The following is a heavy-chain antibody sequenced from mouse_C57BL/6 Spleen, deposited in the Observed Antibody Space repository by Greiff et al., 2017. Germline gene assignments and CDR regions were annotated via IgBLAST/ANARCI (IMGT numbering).Heavy chain of an antibody. CDR2: IDPFDSYT. CDR3: ARIYGSSYFDY. J-gene: IGHJ2*01. CDR1: GYTFTSYW. V-gene: IGHV1-59*01. Sequence: VQLQQPGAELVRPGTSVKLSCKASGYTFTSYWMHWVKQRPGQGLEWIGVIDPFDSYTNYNQKFKGKATLTVDTSSSTAYMQLSSLTSEDSAVYYCARIYGSSYFDYWGQGTTLTVSS. D-gene: IGHD1-1*01.